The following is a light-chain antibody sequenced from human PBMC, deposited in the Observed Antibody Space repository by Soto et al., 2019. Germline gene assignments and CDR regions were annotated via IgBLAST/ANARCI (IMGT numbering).Light chain of an antibody. J-gene: IGKJ4*01. CDR3: QQYNDWQVT. V-gene: IGKV3-15*01. CDR2: DAS. Sequence: EIVMTQSPATLSLSPGERATLSCRASQSVSSNLAWYQQKPGQAPRLLIYDASTGATGIPGRFSGSGSGTEFTLTITSLQSEDFAVYYCQQYNDWQVTFGGGTMLEVK. CDR1: QSVSSN.